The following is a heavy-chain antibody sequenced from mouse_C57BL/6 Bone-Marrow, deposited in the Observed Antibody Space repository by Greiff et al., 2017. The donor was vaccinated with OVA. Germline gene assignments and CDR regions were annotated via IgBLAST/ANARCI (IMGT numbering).Heavy chain of an antibody. CDR2: IYPRSGNT. CDR3: SRDGYYAWFAY. CDR1: GYTFTSYG. J-gene: IGHJ3*01. V-gene: IGHV1-81*01. Sequence: QVQLQQSGAELARPGASVKLSCKASGYTFTSYGISWVKQRPGQGLEWIGEIYPRSGNTYYNQKFKGKATLTADKSSSTAYMQLRSLTSEDSAVSVCSRDGYYAWFAYWGQGTLVTVSA. D-gene: IGHD2-3*01.